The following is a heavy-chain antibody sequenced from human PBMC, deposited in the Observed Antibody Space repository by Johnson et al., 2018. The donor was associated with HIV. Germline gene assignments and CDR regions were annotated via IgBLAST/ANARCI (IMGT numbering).Heavy chain of an antibody. CDR3: AKFPYTARASDAFDI. CDR2: IWYDGSNK. Sequence: QVQLVESGGGVVQPGRSLRLSCAASGFTFSSYGMHWVRQAPGKGLEWVAIIWYDGSNKYYADSVKGRFTISRDNSKNTLYLQMNSLRAEDTSVYYCAKFPYTARASDAFDIWGQGTMVTVSS. V-gene: IGHV3-33*06. CDR1: GFTFSSYG. J-gene: IGHJ3*02. D-gene: IGHD5-18*01.